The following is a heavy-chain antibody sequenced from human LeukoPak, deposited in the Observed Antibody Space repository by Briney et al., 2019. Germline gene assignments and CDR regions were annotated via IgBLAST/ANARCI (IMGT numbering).Heavy chain of an antibody. J-gene: IGHJ4*02. V-gene: IGHV3-33*01. CDR2: IWYDGSNK. CDR3: ARDTDGSGSYYNGWFDY. CDR1: GFTFSSYG. D-gene: IGHD3-10*01. Sequence: GGSLRLSCAASGFTFSSYGMHWVRQAPGKGLEWVAVIWYDGSNKYCADSVKGRFTISRDNSKNTLYLQMNSLRAEDTAVYYCARDTDGSGSYYNGWFDYWGQGTLVTVSS.